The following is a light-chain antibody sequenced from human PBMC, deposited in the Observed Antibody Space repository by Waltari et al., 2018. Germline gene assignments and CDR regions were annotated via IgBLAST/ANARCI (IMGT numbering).Light chain of an antibody. CDR3: QQYGNSPLT. CDR1: QSVSSSY. CDR2: GAS. Sequence: EIVLTQSPGTLSLSPGERATVSCRASQSVSSSYLAWYQQKPGQTPRLINYGASTRASSISDRFSGSGSGTDFILTISRLEPEDSAVYFCQQYGNSPLTFGGGTKVEIK. V-gene: IGKV3-20*01. J-gene: IGKJ4*01.